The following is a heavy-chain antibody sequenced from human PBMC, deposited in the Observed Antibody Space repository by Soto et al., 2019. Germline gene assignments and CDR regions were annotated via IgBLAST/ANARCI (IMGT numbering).Heavy chain of an antibody. J-gene: IGHJ4*02. CDR1: GFTVSSSY. V-gene: IGHV3-53*02. CDR2: IYGGGST. CDR3: ANAQLGSVGRPVY. D-gene: IGHD3-10*01. Sequence: EVQLVETGGDLIQPGGSLRLSCAASGFTVSSSYMSWVRQAPGKGLEWVSVIYGGGSTYYADSVKGRFTISRDNSKNTLYLQLNSLRADDTAVYYCANAQLGSVGRPVYWGQGTLVTVS.